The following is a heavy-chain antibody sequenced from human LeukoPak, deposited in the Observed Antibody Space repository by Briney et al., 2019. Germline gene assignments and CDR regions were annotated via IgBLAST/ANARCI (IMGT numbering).Heavy chain of an antibody. J-gene: IGHJ4*02. CDR2: INPNSGGT. Sequence: GASVKVSCKASGYTFTGYYMHWVRQAPGQGLEWMGWINPNSGGTNYAQKFQGRVTMTRDTSISTAYMELSRLRSDDTAVYYCARGSPFGVTIFGVVMEIDYWGQGTLVTVSS. CDR1: GYTFTGYY. D-gene: IGHD3-3*01. V-gene: IGHV1-2*02. CDR3: ARGSPFGVTIFGVVMEIDY.